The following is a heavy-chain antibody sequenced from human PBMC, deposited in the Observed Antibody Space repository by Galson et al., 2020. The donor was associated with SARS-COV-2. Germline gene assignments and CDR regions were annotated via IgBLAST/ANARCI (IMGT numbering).Heavy chain of an antibody. CDR3: ARSVVVPAAPNWFDP. CDR2: IIPIFGTA. Sequence: SVKVSCKASGGTFSSYAISWVRQAPGQGLEWMGGIIPIFGTANYAQKFQGRVTITADKSTSTAYMELSSLRSEDTAVYYCARSVVVPAAPNWFDPWGQGNLVNVSS. D-gene: IGHD2-2*01. J-gene: IGHJ5*02. CDR1: GGTFSSYA. V-gene: IGHV1-69*06.